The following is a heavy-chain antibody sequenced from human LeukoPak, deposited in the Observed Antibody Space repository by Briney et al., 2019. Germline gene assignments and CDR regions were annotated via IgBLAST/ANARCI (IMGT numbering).Heavy chain of an antibody. CDR1: GGSISSYY. V-gene: IGHV4-59*01. CDR3: VRAHSSGFDH. Sequence: PSETLSLTCTVSGGSISSYYWSWIRQSPGKGLEWIGYIYDSGTTYYNPSLKSRVTISVDRSKNQISLKLSSVTAADTAVYYCVRAHSSGFDHWGQGTLVTVSS. CDR2: IYDSGTT. J-gene: IGHJ4*02. D-gene: IGHD3-16*01.